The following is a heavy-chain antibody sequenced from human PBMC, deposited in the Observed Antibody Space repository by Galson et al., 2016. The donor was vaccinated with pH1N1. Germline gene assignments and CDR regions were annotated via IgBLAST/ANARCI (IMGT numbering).Heavy chain of an antibody. D-gene: IGHD3-22*01. CDR3: AKCRDTSGYSAFDM. J-gene: IGHJ3*02. Sequence: SLRLSCAASGFTFSNYGMHWVRQAPGKGLEWVVVISYTGSEEYYVESVKGRFTISRDNSKNTLYLQMNSLRLEDTAVYYCAKCRDTSGYSAFDMWGQGTTVTVSS. CDR2: ISYTGSEE. V-gene: IGHV3-30*18. CDR1: GFTFSNYG.